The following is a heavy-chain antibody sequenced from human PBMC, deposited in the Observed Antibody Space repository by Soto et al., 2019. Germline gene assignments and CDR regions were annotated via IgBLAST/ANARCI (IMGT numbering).Heavy chain of an antibody. CDR1: GEAFRGYY. J-gene: IGHJ5*02. D-gene: IGHD2-15*01. V-gene: IGHV4-34*01. Sequence: SETLAVMSAVYGEAFRGYYWSWLRQPPGKGLEWLGEINDSGSTNYNPSLKSRITISLDTSKKEISLRLSSVTAADTAVYYCARERGRYCSGESCYPFGPWGQGALVTVSS. CDR2: INDSGST. CDR3: ARERGRYCSGESCYPFGP.